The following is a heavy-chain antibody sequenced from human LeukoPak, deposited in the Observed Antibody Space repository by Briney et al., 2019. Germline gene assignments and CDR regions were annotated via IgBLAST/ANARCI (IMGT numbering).Heavy chain of an antibody. CDR2: ISRGSDHI. CDR3: ARPYDTRGYFPDY. V-gene: IGHV3-21*01. D-gene: IGHD3-22*01. J-gene: IGHJ4*02. CDR1: GFTFSSYA. Sequence: TGGSLRLSCAASGFTFSSYAMNWVRQAPGKGLEWVSSISRGSDHIFYADSMKGRFTISRDNAKSSLYLQMNSLGAEDTAVYYCARPYDTRGYFPDYWGQGTLVTVSS.